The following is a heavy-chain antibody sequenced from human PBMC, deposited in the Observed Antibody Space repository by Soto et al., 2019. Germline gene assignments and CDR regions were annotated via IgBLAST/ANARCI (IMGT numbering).Heavy chain of an antibody. D-gene: IGHD6-6*01. Sequence: GSLRLSCAASGFTFSDYYMNWIRQAPGKGLEWVSYISSGAITIYYADSVKGRFTISRDNAKNSLYLQMNSLRAEDTAVYYCAGQYSSSSVEFWGQGTLVTVSS. CDR3: AGQYSSSSVEF. V-gene: IGHV3-11*01. J-gene: IGHJ4*02. CDR2: ISSGAITI. CDR1: GFTFSDYY.